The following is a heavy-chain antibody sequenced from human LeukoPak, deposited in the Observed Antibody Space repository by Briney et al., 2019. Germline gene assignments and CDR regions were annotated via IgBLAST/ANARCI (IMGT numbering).Heavy chain of an antibody. CDR3: AREDYYNSGGYYLDY. CDR1: GGSFSGYY. Sequence: PSETLSLTCAVYGGSFSGYYWSWIRQPPGKGLEWIGEINHSGSTNYNPSLKSRVTTSVDTSKNQFSLKLSSVTAADTAVYFCAREDYYNSGGYYLDYWGQGTLVTVSS. CDR2: INHSGST. V-gene: IGHV4-34*01. D-gene: IGHD3-22*01. J-gene: IGHJ4*02.